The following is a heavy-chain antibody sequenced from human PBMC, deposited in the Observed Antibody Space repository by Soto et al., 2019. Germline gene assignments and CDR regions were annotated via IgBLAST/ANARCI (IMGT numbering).Heavy chain of an antibody. CDR2: IYWDDDK. CDR1: GFSLRTSGVG. J-gene: IGHJ4*02. D-gene: IGHD7-27*01. V-gene: IGHV2-5*02. Sequence: QITLKESGPTRVKPTQTLTLTCNFSGFSLRTSGVGVGWLRQPPGKALEWLAVIYWDDDKRYSPSLKNRLTSSKXXSXNPXVLTMTSMAPADTATYLCAHSGYMSGNWDQGYLDYWGPGILIAVSS. CDR3: AHSGYMSGNWDQGYLDY.